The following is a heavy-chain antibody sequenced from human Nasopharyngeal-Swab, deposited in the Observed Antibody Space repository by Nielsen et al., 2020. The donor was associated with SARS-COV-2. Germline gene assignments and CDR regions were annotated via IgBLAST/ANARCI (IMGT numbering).Heavy chain of an antibody. J-gene: IGHJ5*02. CDR3: ARDDYDSSGYRWFDP. D-gene: IGHD3-22*01. CDR2: ISSSGSTI. V-gene: IGHV3-11*04. CDR1: GFTFSDYY. Sequence: GESLKISCAASGFTFSDYYMSWIRQAPGKGLEWVSYISSSGSTIYYADSVKGRFTISRDNAKTSLYLQMNSLRAEDTAVYYCARDDYDSSGYRWFDPWGQGTLVTVSS.